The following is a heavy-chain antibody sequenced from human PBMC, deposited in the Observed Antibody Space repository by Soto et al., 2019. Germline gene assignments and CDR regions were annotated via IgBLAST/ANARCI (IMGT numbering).Heavy chain of an antibody. CDR1: GGTFNTYA. J-gene: IGHJ4*02. Sequence: QVQLVQSGAEMKKPGSSVKVSCQPSGGTFNTYAMNWVRQAPGQGPEWMGDNSPMFGAANYAPKCQGRVTITADQSTGTSYMQLSSLTSEETALYFCAREVQVHTPACVYGGQGTLVTVSS. D-gene: IGHD2-21*01. V-gene: IGHV1-69*19. CDR2: NSPMFGAA. CDR3: AREVQVHTPACVY.